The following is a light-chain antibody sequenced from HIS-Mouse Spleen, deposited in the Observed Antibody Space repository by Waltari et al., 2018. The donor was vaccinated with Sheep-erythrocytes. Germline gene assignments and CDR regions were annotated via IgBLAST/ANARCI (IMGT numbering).Light chain of an antibody. CDR3: QAWDSSTAV. Sequence: SYELTQPPSVSVSPGQTASITCPGDKLGDKYACWYQQKPGQSPVLVIDQDSKRPHRIPERFSGSNSGNTATLTISGTQAMDEADYYCQAWDSSTAVFGGGTKLTVL. CDR1: KLGDKY. V-gene: IGLV3-1*01. CDR2: QDS. J-gene: IGLJ2*01.